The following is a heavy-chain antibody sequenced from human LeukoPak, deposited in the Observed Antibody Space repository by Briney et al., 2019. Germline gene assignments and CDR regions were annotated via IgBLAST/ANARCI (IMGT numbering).Heavy chain of an antibody. D-gene: IGHD3-22*01. CDR1: EFIFSSYW. J-gene: IGHJ3*02. V-gene: IGHV3-7*03. Sequence: GGSLRLSCAASEFIFSSYWMSWVRQAPGKGLEWVANIKQDGSEKYYVDSVKARFTISRDNAKNSLYLQMNSLRAEDTALYYCAKDMGYYDSSGPDDAFDIWGQGTMVTVSS. CDR2: IKQDGSEK. CDR3: AKDMGYYDSSGPDDAFDI.